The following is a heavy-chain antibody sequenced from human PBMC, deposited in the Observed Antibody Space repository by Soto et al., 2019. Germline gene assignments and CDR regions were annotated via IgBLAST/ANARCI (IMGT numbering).Heavy chain of an antibody. CDR2: IWYDGSNK. V-gene: IGHV3-33*01. D-gene: IGHD2-21*01. Sequence: SQNPDKGLEWVAVIWYDGSNKYYADSVKGRFTISRDNSKNTLYLQMNSLRAEDTAVYYWAGDERRAAFPVSAFLVNRSSDL. CDR3: AGDERRAAFPVSAFLVNRSSDL. J-gene: IGHJ2*01.